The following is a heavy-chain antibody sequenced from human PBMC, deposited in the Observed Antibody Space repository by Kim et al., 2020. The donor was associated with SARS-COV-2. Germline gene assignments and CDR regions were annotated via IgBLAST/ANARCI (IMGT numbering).Heavy chain of an antibody. Sequence: GGSLRLSCAASGFTFSSYGMHWVRQAPGKGLEWVAVISYDGSNKYYADSVKGRFTISRDNSKNTLYLQMNSLRAEDTAVYYCANRRGRIGMDVWGQGTTVTVSS. CDR3: ANRRGRIGMDV. D-gene: IGHD2-15*01. CDR2: ISYDGSNK. J-gene: IGHJ6*02. V-gene: IGHV3-30*18. CDR1: GFTFSSYG.